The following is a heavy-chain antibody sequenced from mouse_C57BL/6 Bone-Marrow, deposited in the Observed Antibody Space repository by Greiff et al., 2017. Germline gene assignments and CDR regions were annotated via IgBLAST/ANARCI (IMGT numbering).Heavy chain of an antibody. CDR2: IYPGSGNT. CDR1: GYTFTDYY. Sequence: QVQLQQSGAELVRPGASVKLSCKASGYTFTDYYINWVKQRPGQGLEWIARIYPGSGNTYYNEKFKGKATLTAEKSSSTAYMQLSSLTSEDSAVYFCARWGYSNPWWYFDVWGTGTTVTVSS. CDR3: ARWGYSNPWWYFDV. V-gene: IGHV1-76*01. D-gene: IGHD2-5*01. J-gene: IGHJ1*03.